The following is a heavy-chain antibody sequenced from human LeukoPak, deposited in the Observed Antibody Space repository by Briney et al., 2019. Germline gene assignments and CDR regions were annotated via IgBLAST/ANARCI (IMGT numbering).Heavy chain of an antibody. J-gene: IGHJ4*02. CDR3: ARDPEGSTDC. V-gene: IGHV3-7*01. CDR1: GFTFSGYW. CDR2: INQDGSDK. Sequence: GGTLRLSCAASGFTFSGYWMSWVRQAPGKGLEWVANINQDGSDKYVGDSVKSRLTISRDKGKTSRHLQTNSLRAEQAAVYYCARDPEGSTDCWGQGTLVTVSS.